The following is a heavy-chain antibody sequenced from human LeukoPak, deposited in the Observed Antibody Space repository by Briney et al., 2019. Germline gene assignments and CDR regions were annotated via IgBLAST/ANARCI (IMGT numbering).Heavy chain of an antibody. CDR2: IYYSGST. J-gene: IGHJ4*02. V-gene: IGHV4-59*01. CDR1: GGSISSYY. CDR3: ARGPEGHYDSSGYDY. D-gene: IGHD3-22*01. Sequence: SETVSLTCTVSGGSISSYYWSWIRQPPGKGLEWIGYIYYSGSTNYNPSLKSRVTISVDTSKNQFSLKLSSVTAADTAVYYCARGPEGHYDSSGYDYWGQGTLVTVSS.